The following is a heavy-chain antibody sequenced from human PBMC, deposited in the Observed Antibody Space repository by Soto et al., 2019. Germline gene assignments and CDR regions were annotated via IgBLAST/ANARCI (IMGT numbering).Heavy chain of an antibody. CDR1: GGSISSSSYY. J-gene: IGHJ5*02. V-gene: IGHV4-39*07. CDR2: IYYSGST. CDR3: ARLDLPTNWFDP. Sequence: ASETLSLTCTVSGGSISSSSYYWGWIRQPPGKGLEWIGSIYYSGSTYYNPSLKSRVTISVDTSKNQFSLKLSSVTAADTAVYYCARLDLPTNWFDPWGQGTLVTVSS.